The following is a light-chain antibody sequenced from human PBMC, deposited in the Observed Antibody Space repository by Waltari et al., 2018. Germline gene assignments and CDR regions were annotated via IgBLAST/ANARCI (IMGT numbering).Light chain of an antibody. CDR2: DAS. Sequence: EIVLTQSPGTLSLSPGDRATLSCSASQSVRRTLAWYQQKPGQAPRLLIYDASTRATGIPDRFSGSGSCTDFSLTISRLEPEDFAVYFCQKYGTLPATFGQGTKVEIK. CDR3: QKYGTLPAT. CDR1: QSVRRT. J-gene: IGKJ1*01. V-gene: IGKV3-20*01.